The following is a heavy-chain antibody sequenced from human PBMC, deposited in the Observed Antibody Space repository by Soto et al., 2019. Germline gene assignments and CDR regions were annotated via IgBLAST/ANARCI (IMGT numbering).Heavy chain of an antibody. CDR2: IYYSGST. CDR3: ARSDGYKYFDY. D-gene: IGHD5-12*01. J-gene: IGHJ4*02. V-gene: IGHV4-59*01. Sequence: ETLSLTCTVSGGSISSYYWSWIRQPPGKGLEWIGYIYYSGSTNYNPSLKSRVTISVDTSKNQFSLKLSSVTAADTAVYYWARSDGYKYFDYWGQGTLVTVSS. CDR1: GGSISSYY.